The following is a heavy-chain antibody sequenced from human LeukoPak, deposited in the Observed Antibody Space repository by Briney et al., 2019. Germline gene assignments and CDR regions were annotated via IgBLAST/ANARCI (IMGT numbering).Heavy chain of an antibody. V-gene: IGHV3-30*02. D-gene: IGHD1-26*01. Sequence: PGGSLRLSCAASGFTFSSYGMHWVRQAPGKGLEWVAFIRYDGSNKYYADSVKGRFTISRENSKNTLYLQMNSLRAEDTAVYYCAKDGQWDPRGLGYWGQGTLVTVSS. CDR2: IRYDGSNK. CDR3: AKDGQWDPRGLGY. J-gene: IGHJ4*02. CDR1: GFTFSSYG.